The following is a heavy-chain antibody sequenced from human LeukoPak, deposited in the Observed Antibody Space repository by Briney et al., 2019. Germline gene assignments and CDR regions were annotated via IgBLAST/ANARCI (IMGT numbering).Heavy chain of an antibody. CDR3: ASGRFPGNFDY. J-gene: IGHJ4*02. V-gene: IGHV1-69*06. Sequence: SVKVSCKASGGTFSSYAISWVRQAPGQGLEWMGGIIPIFGTANYAQKFQGRVTITADKSTSTAYMELSSLRSEDTAVYYCASGRFPGNFDYWGQGALVTVSS. D-gene: IGHD1-14*01. CDR1: GGTFSSYA. CDR2: IIPIFGTA.